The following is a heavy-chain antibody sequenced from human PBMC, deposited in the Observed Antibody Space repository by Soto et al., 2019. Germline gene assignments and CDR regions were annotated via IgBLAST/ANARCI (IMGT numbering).Heavy chain of an antibody. Sequence: PSETLSLTCAVSGGSISSGGYSWSWIRQPPGKGLEWIGYIYHSGSTYYNPSLKSRVTISVDRSKNQFSLKLSSVTAADTAVYYCARGIGVVPAAITGAWFDPWGQGTLVTVSS. D-gene: IGHD2-2*01. CDR2: IYHSGST. CDR3: ARGIGVVPAAITGAWFDP. V-gene: IGHV4-30-2*01. J-gene: IGHJ5*02. CDR1: GGSISSGGYS.